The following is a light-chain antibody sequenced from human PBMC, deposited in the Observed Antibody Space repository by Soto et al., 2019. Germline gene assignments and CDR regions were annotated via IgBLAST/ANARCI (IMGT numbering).Light chain of an antibody. CDR3: QQYDNVPT. Sequence: DIQMTQSPSSLSASVGDRVTITCQARQAINNDLTWYQQKPGQPPKLLIYAASILETGVPSRFSGSGSGKHFTFTISCLQPEDIATYNCQQYDNVPTFGQGTKLEIK. CDR1: QAINND. J-gene: IGKJ2*01. CDR2: AAS. V-gene: IGKV1-33*01.